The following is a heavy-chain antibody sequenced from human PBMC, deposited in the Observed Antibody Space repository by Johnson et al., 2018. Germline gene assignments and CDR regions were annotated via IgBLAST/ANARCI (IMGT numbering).Heavy chain of an antibody. V-gene: IGHV4-59*01. CDR2: IYYSGST. CDR3: AREITNPTVTTALGMDV. CDR1: GGSISSYY. D-gene: IGHD4-17*01. J-gene: IGHJ6*04. Sequence: QVQLQESGPGLVKXSETLSLTCTVSGGSISSYYWSWIRQPPGKGLEWIGYIYYSGSTNYNPSLKSRVTISVDTSKNQFSLKLSSVTAADTAVYYCAREITNPTVTTALGMDVWGKGTTVTVSS.